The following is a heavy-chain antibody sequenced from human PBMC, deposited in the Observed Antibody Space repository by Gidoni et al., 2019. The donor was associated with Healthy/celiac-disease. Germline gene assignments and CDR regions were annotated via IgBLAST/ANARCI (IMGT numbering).Heavy chain of an antibody. V-gene: IGHV4-31*03. CDR3: ARDRPRVGMDV. CDR2: ISSSGRT. Sequence: QVQLQESGPGLVKPSQTLSLTCTVAGGSISSGVYYWSWIRQPPGKGLEWIGYISSSGRTYYIPSLKSRVTISVDTSKNQFSLKLRSVTAAATAVYYCARDRPRVGMDVWGQGTTVTVSS. CDR1: GGSISSGVYY. J-gene: IGHJ6*02.